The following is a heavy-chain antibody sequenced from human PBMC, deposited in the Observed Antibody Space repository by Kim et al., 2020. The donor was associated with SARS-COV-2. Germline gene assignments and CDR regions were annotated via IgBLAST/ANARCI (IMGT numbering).Heavy chain of an antibody. CDR3: ARVCGSYPTRDYYYGMDV. J-gene: IGHJ6*02. D-gene: IGHD1-26*01. CDR1: GGSISSYY. V-gene: IGHV4-59*01. Sequence: SETLSLTCTVSGGSISSYYWSWIRQPPGKGLEWIGYIYYSGSTNYNPSLKSRVTISVDTSKNQFSLKLSSVTAADTAVYYCARVCGSYPTRDYYYGMDVWGQGTTVTVSS. CDR2: IYYSGST.